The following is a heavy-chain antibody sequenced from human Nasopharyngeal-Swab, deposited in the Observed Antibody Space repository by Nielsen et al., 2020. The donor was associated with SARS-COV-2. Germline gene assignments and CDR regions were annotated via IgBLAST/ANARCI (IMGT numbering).Heavy chain of an antibody. V-gene: IGHV3-30-3*01. CDR2: ISYDGSNK. J-gene: IGHJ6*02. CDR3: ARALLPYYGMDV. Sequence: GESLKISCAASGFTFSSYAMHWVRQAPGKGLEWVAVISYDGSNKYYADSVKGRFTISRDNSKNTLYLQMNSLRAEDTAVYYCARALLPYYGMDVWGQGTTVTVPS. CDR1: GFTFSSYA.